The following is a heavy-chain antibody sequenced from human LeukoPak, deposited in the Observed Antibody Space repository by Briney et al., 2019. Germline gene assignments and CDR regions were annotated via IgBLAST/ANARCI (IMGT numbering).Heavy chain of an antibody. J-gene: IGHJ4*02. CDR3: ARHESAVGALFH. CDR1: GGSISSYY. D-gene: IGHD1-26*01. Sequence: SETLSLTCTVSGGSISSYYWSWIRQSPGKGLEWIGYIYSTGSTNSSPSLKSRVSISVDTSKNQFSLNMRSVTAADTAVYYCARHESAVGALFHWGQGVLVTVSS. V-gene: IGHV4-59*08. CDR2: IYSTGST.